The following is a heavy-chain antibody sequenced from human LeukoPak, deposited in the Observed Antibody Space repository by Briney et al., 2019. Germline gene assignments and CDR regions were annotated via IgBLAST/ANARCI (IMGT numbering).Heavy chain of an antibody. V-gene: IGHV3-7*03. Sequence: GGSLRLSCAASGFTFSSYWMSWVRQAPGKGLEWVANIKEDGSEKYYVDSVKGRFTISRDNAKNSLYLQMNSLRAEDTAVYYCARAGVLWFGESKSDYWGQGTQVTVSS. D-gene: IGHD3-10*01. J-gene: IGHJ4*02. CDR3: ARAGVLWFGESKSDY. CDR1: GFTFSSYW. CDR2: IKEDGSEK.